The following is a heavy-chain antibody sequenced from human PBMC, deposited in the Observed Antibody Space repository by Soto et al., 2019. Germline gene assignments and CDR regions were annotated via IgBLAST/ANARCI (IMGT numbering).Heavy chain of an antibody. CDR3: ARSRADGRYAFDY. Sequence: EVQLVESGGGLVQPGGSLRLSCAASGFTFSSYSMNWVRQARGKGLEWVSYVSSSSSTIYYTDSVKGRFTISRDNANNSLYLQMNSLRDEDTAIYYCARSRADGRYAFDYWGQGTLVTVSS. J-gene: IGHJ4*02. V-gene: IGHV3-48*02. D-gene: IGHD3-9*01. CDR2: VSSSSSTI. CDR1: GFTFSSYS.